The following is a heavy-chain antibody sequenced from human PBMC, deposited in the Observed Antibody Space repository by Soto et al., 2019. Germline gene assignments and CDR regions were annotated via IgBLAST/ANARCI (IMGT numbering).Heavy chain of an antibody. CDR1: GFTFSSYA. V-gene: IGHV3-30-3*01. Sequence: LRLSCAASGFTFSSYAMHWVRQAPGKGLEWVAVISYDGSNKYYADSVKGRFTISRDNSKNTLYLQMNSLRAEDTAVYYCARNRDCTNGVCYTLGMDVWGQGTTVTVSS. D-gene: IGHD2-8*01. CDR2: ISYDGSNK. J-gene: IGHJ6*02. CDR3: ARNRDCTNGVCYTLGMDV.